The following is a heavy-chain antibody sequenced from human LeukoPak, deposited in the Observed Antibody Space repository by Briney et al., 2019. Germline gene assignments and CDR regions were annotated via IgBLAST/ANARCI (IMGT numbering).Heavy chain of an antibody. CDR1: SGSFSGYY. J-gene: IGHJ3*02. CDR3: ARDIAAGGAFDI. CDR2: IYHSGST. V-gene: IGHV4-34*01. Sequence: SETLSLTCAVYSGSFSGYYWSWIRQPPGKGLEWIGYIYHSGSTYYNPSLKSRVTISVDRSKNQFSLKLSSVTAADTAVYYCARDIAAGGAFDIWGQGTMVTVSS. D-gene: IGHD6-13*01.